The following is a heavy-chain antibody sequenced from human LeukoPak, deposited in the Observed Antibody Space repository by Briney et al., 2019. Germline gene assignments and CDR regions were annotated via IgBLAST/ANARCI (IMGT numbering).Heavy chain of an antibody. CDR2: ISSSGSTI. J-gene: IGHJ3*02. CDR3: ARDRGEWELPDAFDI. V-gene: IGHV3-11*01. D-gene: IGHD1-26*01. Sequence: ISSSGSTIYYADSVKGRFTISRDNAKNSLYLQMNSLRAEDTAVYYCARDRGEWELPDAFDIWGQGTMVTVSS.